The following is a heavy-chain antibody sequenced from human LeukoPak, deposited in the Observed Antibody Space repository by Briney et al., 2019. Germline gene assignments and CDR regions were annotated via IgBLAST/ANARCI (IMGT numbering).Heavy chain of an antibody. CDR1: GDSVSSNSAA. V-gene: IGHV6-1*01. Sequence: SQTLSLTCAISGDSVSSNSAAWNWIRQSPSRGLEWLGRTNYRSKWYNDYAVYVKSRITINPDTSKNQFSLKLSSVTAADTAVYYCARGPWGYSSSWPGGALDYWGQGTLVTVSS. CDR3: ARGPWGYSSSWPGGALDY. CDR2: TNYRSKWYN. D-gene: IGHD6-13*01. J-gene: IGHJ4*02.